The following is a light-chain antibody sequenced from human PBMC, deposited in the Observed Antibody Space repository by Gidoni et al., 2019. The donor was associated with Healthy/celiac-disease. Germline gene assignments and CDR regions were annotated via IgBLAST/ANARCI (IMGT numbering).Light chain of an antibody. J-gene: IGKJ4*01. CDR1: QSVSSSY. Sequence: PGERATLSCRASQSVSSSYLAWYQQKPGQAPRLLIYGASSRATDIPDRFSGSGSGTDFTLTISRLGPEDFAVYYCQQYGSSPLTFGGGTKVEIK. CDR2: GAS. CDR3: QQYGSSPLT. V-gene: IGKV3-20*01.